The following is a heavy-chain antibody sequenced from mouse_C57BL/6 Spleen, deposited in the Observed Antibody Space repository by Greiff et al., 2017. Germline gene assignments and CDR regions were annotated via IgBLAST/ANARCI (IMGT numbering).Heavy chain of an antibody. CDR1: GYTFTDSE. CDR3: TRSGYDYVAWFAY. CDR2: IDPETGGT. Sequence: VQGVESGAELVRPGASVTLSCKASGYTFTDSEMHWVKQTPVHGLEWIGAIDPETGGTAYNQKFKGKAILTADKSSSTAYMELRILTSEDSAVYFCTRSGYDYVAWFAYWGQGTLVTVSA. D-gene: IGHD2-4*01. V-gene: IGHV1-15*01. J-gene: IGHJ3*01.